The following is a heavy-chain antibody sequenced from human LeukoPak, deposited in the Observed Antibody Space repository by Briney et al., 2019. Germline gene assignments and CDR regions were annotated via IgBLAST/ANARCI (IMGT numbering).Heavy chain of an antibody. Sequence: GGSLRLSCAASGFTFSSYAMSWVRQAPGKGLEWVSAISCSGGSTYYADSVKGRFPISRDNSKNTLYLQMNSLRAEDTAVYYCARKSTAARLDDYWGQGTLVTVSS. D-gene: IGHD6-13*01. J-gene: IGHJ4*02. CDR1: GFTFSSYA. CDR2: ISCSGGST. CDR3: ARKSTAARLDDY. V-gene: IGHV3-23*01.